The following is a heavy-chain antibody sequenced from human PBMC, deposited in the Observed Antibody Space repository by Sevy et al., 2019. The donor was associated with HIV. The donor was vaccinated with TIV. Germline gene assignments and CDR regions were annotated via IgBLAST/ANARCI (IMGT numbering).Heavy chain of an antibody. CDR1: GYTFTGYY. CDR3: AREGNRAAVFDY. V-gene: IGHV1-2*02. J-gene: IGHJ4*02. D-gene: IGHD6-13*01. Sequence: ASVKVSCKASGYTFTGYYLHWVRQAPGQGLEWMGWINPNSGGTNYAQKFQGRVTMTRDTSISTAYMELSRLRSDDTAVYYCAREGNRAAVFDYWGQGTLVTVSS. CDR2: INPNSGGT.